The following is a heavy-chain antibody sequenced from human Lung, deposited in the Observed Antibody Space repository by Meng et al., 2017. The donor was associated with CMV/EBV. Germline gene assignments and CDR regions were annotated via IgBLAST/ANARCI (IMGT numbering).Heavy chain of an antibody. CDR1: GFTFSDHW. CDR3: ARLPIDSTFFMQEYYFDF. CDR2: IKEDGSET. V-gene: IGHV3-7*01. Sequence: SCEASGFTFSDHWMSWVRQAPGKGLEWVANIKEDGSETYYLESVKGRFTISRDNARKSLYLQMDSLRAEDTALYFCARLPIDSTFFMQEYYFDFXGQGXRVTVSS. J-gene: IGHJ4*02. D-gene: IGHD2/OR15-2a*01.